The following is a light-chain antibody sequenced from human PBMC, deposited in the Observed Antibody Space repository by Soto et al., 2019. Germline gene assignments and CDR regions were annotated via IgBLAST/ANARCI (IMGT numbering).Light chain of an antibody. CDR1: PSISSW. CDR2: KAS. J-gene: IGKJ4*01. V-gene: IGKV1-5*03. CDR3: QQYNSYSAT. Sequence: DIQMTPAPSTLSASVGDRVTITCRASPSISSWLAWYQQKPGKAPKLLIYKASSLKSGVPSRFSGSGSGTDFTLTISSLQAEDFATHYCQQYNSYSATFGGATKVDNK.